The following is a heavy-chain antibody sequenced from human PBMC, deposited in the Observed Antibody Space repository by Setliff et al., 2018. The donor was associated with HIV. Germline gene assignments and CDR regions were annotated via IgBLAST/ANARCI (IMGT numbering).Heavy chain of an antibody. CDR2: ISSSGSTI. CDR3: ARDDSNYRQHGMDV. Sequence: LGGSLRLSCEASGFNVEKSGMHWVRQAPGKGLEWVSYISSSGSTIYYADSVKGRFTISRDNAKNSLYLQMNSLRAEDTAVYYCARDDSNYRQHGMDVWGQGTTVTVSS. D-gene: IGHD4-4*01. CDR1: GFNVEKSG. J-gene: IGHJ6*02. V-gene: IGHV3-48*03.